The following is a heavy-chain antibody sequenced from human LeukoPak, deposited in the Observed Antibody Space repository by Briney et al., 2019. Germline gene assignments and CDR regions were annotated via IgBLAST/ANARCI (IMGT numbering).Heavy chain of an antibody. CDR3: ARSIGNYYYDSD. CDR1: GYTFNGYY. V-gene: IGHV1-2*02. J-gene: IGHJ4*02. CDR2: INPNSGGT. Sequence: ASVKVSCKASGYTFNGYYMHWVRQAPGQGLEWMGWINPNSGGTNYAQKFQGRVTMTRDTSISTAYMELSRLRSDDTAVYYCARSIGNYYYDSDWGQGTLVTVSS. D-gene: IGHD3-22*01.